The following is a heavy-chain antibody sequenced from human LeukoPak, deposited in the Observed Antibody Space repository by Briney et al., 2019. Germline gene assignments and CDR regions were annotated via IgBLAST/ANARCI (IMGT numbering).Heavy chain of an antibody. CDR2: ISGSGGAT. D-gene: IGHD3-10*01. J-gene: IGHJ3*02. Sequence: GGSLRLSCAASGFTFNNYAMSWVRQAPGKGLEWVSAISGSGGATYYADSVKGRFTISRDNSKNTLFLHMNSLRVEDTAVYYCARAAPWFGEFDAFDIWGQGTMVTVSS. CDR3: ARAAPWFGEFDAFDI. CDR1: GFTFNNYA. V-gene: IGHV3-23*01.